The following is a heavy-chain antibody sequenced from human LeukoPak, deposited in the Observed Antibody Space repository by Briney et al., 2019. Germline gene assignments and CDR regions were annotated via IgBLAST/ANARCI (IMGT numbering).Heavy chain of an antibody. J-gene: IGHJ5*02. CDR2: IKPDGTQK. CDR1: GFTFTNYW. D-gene: IGHD6-6*01. V-gene: IGHV3-7*05. Sequence: PGGSLRLSCATSGFTFTNYWMSWVRQAPGKGLQWVANIKPDGTQKYYVDSVKGRFTISRDNAKNSLYLQMDSLRAEDTAVYYCAKVIAARPAWGQGTLVTVSS. CDR3: AKVIAARPA.